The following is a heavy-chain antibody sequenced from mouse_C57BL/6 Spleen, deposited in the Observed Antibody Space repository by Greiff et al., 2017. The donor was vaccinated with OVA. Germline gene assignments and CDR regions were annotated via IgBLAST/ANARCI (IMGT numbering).Heavy chain of an antibody. D-gene: IGHD3-2*02. J-gene: IGHJ2*01. CDR2: IYPGGGST. Sequence: QVQLQQSDAELVKPGASVKISCKASGYTFTSHSITWMQQRPEQGLEWIGYIYPGGGSTNYNEKFKGKATLTADTSSSTAYMQLNSLTSEDYAVDCSARTDRSDYLGDWGPGTTLTASS. CDR1: GYTFTSHS. CDR3: ARTDRSDYLGD. V-gene: IGHV1-78*01.